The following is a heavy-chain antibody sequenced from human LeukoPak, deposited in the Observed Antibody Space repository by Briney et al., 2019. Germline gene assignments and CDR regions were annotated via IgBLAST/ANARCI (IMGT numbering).Heavy chain of an antibody. D-gene: IGHD3-10*01. CDR2: ISSSSSYI. J-gene: IGHJ6*03. Sequence: GGSLRLSCAASGFTFSSYSMNWVRQAPGKGLEWVSSISSSSSYIYYADSVKGRFTISRDNAKNSLYLQMNSLRAEDTAVYYCARDRTRPYYYGSGKPYYMAVWGKGTTVTISS. CDR1: GFTFSSYS. CDR3: ARDRTRPYYYGSGKPYYMAV. V-gene: IGHV3-21*01.